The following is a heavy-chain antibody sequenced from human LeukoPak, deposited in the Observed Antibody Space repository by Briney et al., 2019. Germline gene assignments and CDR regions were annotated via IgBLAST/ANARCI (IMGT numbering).Heavy chain of an antibody. CDR2: INHSGST. D-gene: IGHD2-15*01. CDR3: PRRAAYCSGGSCYNWFDP. J-gene: IGHJ5*02. V-gene: IGHV4-34*01. CDR1: GGSFSGYY. Sequence: PSETLSLTCAVYGGSFSGYYWSWIRQPPGKGLEWIGEINHSGSTYYNPSLKSRVTISVDTSKNQFSLKLSSVTAADTPVYSCPRRAAYCSGGSCYNWFDPWGQGTLVTVSS.